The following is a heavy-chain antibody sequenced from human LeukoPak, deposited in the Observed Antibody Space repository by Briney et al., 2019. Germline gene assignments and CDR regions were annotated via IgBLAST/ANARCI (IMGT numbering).Heavy chain of an antibody. CDR2: VHYSGST. D-gene: IGHD2-21*02. Sequence: SETPSLTCAVSGGSISSDLYSWGWIRQTPGKGLEWIGSVHYSGSTYSKSRVTISIDTSKNQISLALSSVTAADTAVYYCARHVRVVTAQLYWYFDLWGRGSLVTVSS. CDR3: ARHVRVVTAQLYWYFDL. J-gene: IGHJ2*01. CDR1: GGSISSDLYS. V-gene: IGHV4-39*01.